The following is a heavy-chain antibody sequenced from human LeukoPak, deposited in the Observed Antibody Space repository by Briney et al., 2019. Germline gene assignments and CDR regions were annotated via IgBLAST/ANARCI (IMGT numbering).Heavy chain of an antibody. CDR1: GGSISSGGYY. Sequence: PSQTLSLPCTVSGGSISSGGYYWRWIRQHPGKGLEWIGYIYYSGSTYYNPSLKSRVTISVDTSKNQFSLKLSSVTAADTAVYYCARARYDSSGYYLDYWGQGTLVTVSS. CDR3: ARARYDSSGYYLDY. CDR2: IYYSGST. V-gene: IGHV4-31*03. J-gene: IGHJ4*02. D-gene: IGHD3-22*01.